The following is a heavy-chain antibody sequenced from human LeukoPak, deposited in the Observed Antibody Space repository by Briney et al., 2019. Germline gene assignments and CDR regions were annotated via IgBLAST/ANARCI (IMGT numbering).Heavy chain of an antibody. CDR1: GYTFTNYG. CDR2: ISAYNGNT. Sequence: ASVKVSCKPSGYTFTNYGISWVRQAPGQGLEWMGWISAYNGNTNYAQKLQGRVTMTTDTSTSTAYMELRSLRSDDTAVYYCARSGVGYYYDSSGYYPLDYWGQGTLVTVSS. J-gene: IGHJ4*02. V-gene: IGHV1-18*01. CDR3: ARSGVGYYYDSSGYYPLDY. D-gene: IGHD3-22*01.